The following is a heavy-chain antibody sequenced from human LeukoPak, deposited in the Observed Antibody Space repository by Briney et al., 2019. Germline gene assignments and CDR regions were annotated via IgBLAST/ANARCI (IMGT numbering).Heavy chain of an antibody. V-gene: IGHV3-48*03. CDR3: ARGWGE. CDR1: GFTFSTYE. J-gene: IGHJ4*02. D-gene: IGHD3-10*01. CDR2: ISSSGSTK. Sequence: PGGSLRLSCTASGFTFSTYEMNWVRQGPGKGLEWVSYISSSGSTKYYADSVKGRFTISRDNAKKSLYLQMNSLRAEDTAVYYCARGWGEGGQGTLVTVSS.